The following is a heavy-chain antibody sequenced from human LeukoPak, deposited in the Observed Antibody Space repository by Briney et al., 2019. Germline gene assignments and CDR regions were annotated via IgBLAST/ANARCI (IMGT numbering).Heavy chain of an antibody. D-gene: IGHD3-22*01. V-gene: IGHV4-59*01. Sequence: SETLSLTCTVSGGSISSYYWSWIRQPPGKGLEWIGYIYYSGSTNYNPSLKSRVTISVDTSKNQFSLRLSSVTPADTAVYYCARKYYYDSERGAFDMWGQGTVVSVTS. J-gene: IGHJ3*02. CDR3: ARKYYYDSERGAFDM. CDR2: IYYSGST. CDR1: GGSISSYY.